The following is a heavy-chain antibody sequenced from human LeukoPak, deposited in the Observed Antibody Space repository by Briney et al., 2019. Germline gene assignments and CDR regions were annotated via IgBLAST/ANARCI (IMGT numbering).Heavy chain of an antibody. CDR1: RFPFSSYW. V-gene: IGHV3-7*01. CDR3: ARLTGTTGFDY. D-gene: IGHD1-1*01. J-gene: IGHJ4*02. Sequence: GGSLRLSCSAYRFPFSSYWMSWVRQAPGKGLEWVANIKQDGSDKYYVDSVKGRFTISRDNAKNSLYLQLNSLRADDTAVYYCARLTGTTGFDYWGQGTLVTVSS. CDR2: IKQDGSDK.